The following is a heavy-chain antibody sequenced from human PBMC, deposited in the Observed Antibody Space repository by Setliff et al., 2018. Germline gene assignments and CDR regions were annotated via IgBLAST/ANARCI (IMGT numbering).Heavy chain of an antibody. J-gene: IGHJ5*02. CDR1: GGSMIGGHYY. CDR2: IYCSGNT. D-gene: IGHD2-15*01. Sequence: PSETLSLTCTVSGGSMIGGHYYWSWIRQLPGKGLEWIAYIYCSGNTYYNPSLKSRVTISVDTSKNQFSLKINSVTAADTAVYYCARGHCSSGECPNYFDPWGQGTQVTVSS. V-gene: IGHV4-31*03. CDR3: ARGHCSSGECPNYFDP.